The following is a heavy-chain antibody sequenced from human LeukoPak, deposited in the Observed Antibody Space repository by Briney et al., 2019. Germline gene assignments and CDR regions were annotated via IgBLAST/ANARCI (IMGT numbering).Heavy chain of an antibody. Sequence: PGGSLRLSCAASGFTFSNAWMSWVRQAPGKGLEWVGRIKSKTDGGTTGYAAPVKGRFTISRDDSKNTLYLQMNSLKTEDTAVYYCTTRGSGSYYFDYWGQGTLVTVSS. J-gene: IGHJ4*02. V-gene: IGHV3-15*01. CDR1: GFTFSNAW. CDR3: TTRGSGSYYFDY. CDR2: IKSKTDGGTT. D-gene: IGHD6-19*01.